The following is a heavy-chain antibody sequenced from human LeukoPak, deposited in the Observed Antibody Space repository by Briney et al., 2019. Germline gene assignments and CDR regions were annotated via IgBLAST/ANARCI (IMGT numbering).Heavy chain of an antibody. J-gene: IGHJ4*02. CDR1: GGSFSGYY. CDR3: ARAFRESGSYSGFDY. Sequence: SETLSPTCAVYGGSFSGYYWSWIRQPPGKGLEWIGEINHSGSTNYNPSLKSRVTISVDTSKNQFSLKLSSVTAADTAVYYCARAFRESGSYSGFDYWGQGTLVTVSS. CDR2: INHSGST. V-gene: IGHV4-34*01. D-gene: IGHD1-26*01.